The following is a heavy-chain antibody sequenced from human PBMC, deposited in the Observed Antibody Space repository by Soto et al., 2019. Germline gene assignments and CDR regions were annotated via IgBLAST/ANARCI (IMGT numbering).Heavy chain of an antibody. V-gene: IGHV4-31*03. Sequence: QVQLQESGPGLVKPSQTLSLTCTVSGGSISSGGYYWSWIRQHPGKGLEWIGYIYYSGSTYYNPSLMSRVTISVDTSKNQFSMQLSSVTAADTAVYYWARGMAWVGGFDPWGQGTLVSVSS. CDR2: IYYSGST. D-gene: IGHD2-15*01. J-gene: IGHJ5*02. CDR3: ARGMAWVGGFDP. CDR1: GGSISSGGYY.